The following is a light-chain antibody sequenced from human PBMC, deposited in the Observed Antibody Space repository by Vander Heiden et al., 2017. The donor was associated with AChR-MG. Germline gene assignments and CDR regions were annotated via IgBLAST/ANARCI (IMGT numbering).Light chain of an antibody. Sequence: QSALTQPASVSGSPGQSTPIPCTGNSSDVGGYNYVSWYQQHPGKAPKLMIYDVSKRPSGVSNRFSGSKSGNTASLTISGLQAEDEADYYCSSYTSSSTLGVFGGGTKLTVL. CDR3: SSYTSSSTLGV. J-gene: IGLJ2*01. V-gene: IGLV2-14*01. CDR1: SSDVGGYNY. CDR2: DVS.